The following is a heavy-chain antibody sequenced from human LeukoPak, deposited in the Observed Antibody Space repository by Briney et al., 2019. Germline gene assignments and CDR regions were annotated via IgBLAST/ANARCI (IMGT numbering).Heavy chain of an antibody. Sequence: SETLSLTCTVSGASISSYYWSWIRQPPGKGLEWIGYMYYSVSTKYNPSLKSRVTISVDTSKNQLSLKLSSVTAADTAVYHCARDYYYDTSGYPYDAFDIWGQGTMVTVSS. CDR1: GASISSYY. V-gene: IGHV4-59*12. CDR3: ARDYYYDTSGYPYDAFDI. D-gene: IGHD3-22*01. J-gene: IGHJ3*02. CDR2: MYYSVST.